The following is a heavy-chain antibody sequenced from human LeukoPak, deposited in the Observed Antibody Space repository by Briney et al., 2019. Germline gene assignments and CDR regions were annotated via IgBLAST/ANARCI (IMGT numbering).Heavy chain of an antibody. CDR2: ISYDGSNK. Sequence: PGGSLRLSCAASGFTFSSYGMHWVRQAPGKGLEWVAVISYDGSNKYYADSVKGRFTISRDNSKNTLYLQMNSLRAEDTAVYYCAKDDTSSGDYGGNSDLSSYWGQGTLVTVSS. D-gene: IGHD4-23*01. V-gene: IGHV3-33*05. J-gene: IGHJ4*02. CDR1: GFTFSSYG. CDR3: AKDDTSSGDYGGNSDLSSY.